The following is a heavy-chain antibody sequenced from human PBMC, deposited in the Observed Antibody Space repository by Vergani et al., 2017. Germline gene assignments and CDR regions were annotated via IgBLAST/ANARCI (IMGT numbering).Heavy chain of an antibody. V-gene: IGHV3-48*01. CDR3: AREYSSTSGRAFDF. J-gene: IGHJ3*01. CDR2: VSTGTKSQ. Sequence: QLVESGGGWVQPGGSLRLSCVVSGFDFSSYIMTWVRQAPGKGLELVSFVSTGTKSQSYAESVKGRFTISRDSAKNSLYLQMDSLRAEDTAVYYCAREYSSTSGRAFDFWGQGTKVTVSS. CDR1: GFDFSSYI. D-gene: IGHD2-2*01.